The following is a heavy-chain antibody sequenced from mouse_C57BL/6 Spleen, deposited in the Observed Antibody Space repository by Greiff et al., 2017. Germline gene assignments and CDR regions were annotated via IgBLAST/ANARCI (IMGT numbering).Heavy chain of an antibody. CDR1: GFTFSSYA. CDR2: ISDGGSYT. D-gene: IGHD4-1*01. CDR3: ARVDWERNYFVY. J-gene: IGHJ2*01. Sequence: EVKLMESGGGLVKPGGSLKLSCAASGFTFSSYAMSWVRQTPEKRLEWVATISDGGSYTYYPDNVKGRFTISRDNAKNNLYLQMSHLKSEDTAMYYCARVDWERNYFVYWGQGTTLTVSS. V-gene: IGHV5-4*03.